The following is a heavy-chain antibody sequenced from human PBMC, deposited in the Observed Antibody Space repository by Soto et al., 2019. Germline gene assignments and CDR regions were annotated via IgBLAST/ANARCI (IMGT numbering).Heavy chain of an antibody. CDR1: GGSLSNYN. J-gene: IGHJ3*02. V-gene: IGHV4-4*07. CDR2: IYSNGKA. CDR3: ARERTYQMSGDDTLDI. Sequence: YEPLSLTCTVSGGSLSNYNWNWVRQSAGRGLEWMGRIYSNGKAYYNPPLKSRVNMSLDTLNKQVSLRLSSVTAADTAKYYCARERTYQMSGDDTLDIWGLGTMVT.